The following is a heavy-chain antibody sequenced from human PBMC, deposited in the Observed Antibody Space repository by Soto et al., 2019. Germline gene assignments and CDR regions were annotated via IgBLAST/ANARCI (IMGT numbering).Heavy chain of an antibody. D-gene: IGHD6-25*01. CDR1: GYTFTDYH. V-gene: IGHV1-2*02. CDR2: INANTGGA. Sequence: QVQLVQSGDEVKNPGASVKVSCKPSGYTFTDYHIHCVRQAHGQGLVFMGWINANTGGAGSAQQLQGRLTVTRDASISTVYMELSNLTSDDTAVYFCAREGGSDSLAPKNTWFDTWGHGTRVTVSS. CDR3: AREGGSDSLAPKNTWFDT. J-gene: IGHJ5*01.